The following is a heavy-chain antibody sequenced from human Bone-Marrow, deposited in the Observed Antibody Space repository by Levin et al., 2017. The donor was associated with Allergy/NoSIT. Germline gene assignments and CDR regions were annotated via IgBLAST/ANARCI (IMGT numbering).Heavy chain of an antibody. CDR1: GFSFSDYH. J-gene: IGHJ2*01. D-gene: IGHD2-2*01. CDR2: ISYSGSYT. V-gene: IGHV3-11*05. CDR3: ARGVHDANWYFDV. Sequence: PGGSLRLSCIGSGFSFSDYHMSWIRQAPGKGLEWISYISYSGSYTNNADSVKGRFAISRDNVKKSLHLQMSNVRVEDTAVYYCARGVHDANWYFDVWGRGTLVTVSS.